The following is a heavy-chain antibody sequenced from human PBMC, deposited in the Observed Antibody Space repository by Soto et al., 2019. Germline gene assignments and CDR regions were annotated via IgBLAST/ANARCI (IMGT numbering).Heavy chain of an antibody. CDR3: ARLIFGVVIPLYYFDY. CDR1: GYSFTSYW. V-gene: IGHV5-51*01. J-gene: IGHJ4*02. CDR2: IYPGDSDT. Sequence: HGESLKISCKGSGYSFTSYWIGWVRQMPGKGLEWMGIIYPGDSDTRYSPSFQGQVTISADKSISNAYLQWSSLKASDTAMYYCARLIFGVVIPLYYFDYWGQGTLVTVSS. D-gene: IGHD3-3*02.